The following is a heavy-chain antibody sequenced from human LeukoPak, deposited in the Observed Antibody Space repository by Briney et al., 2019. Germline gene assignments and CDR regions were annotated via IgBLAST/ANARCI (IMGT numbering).Heavy chain of an antibody. CDR1: GFTFSSYD. D-gene: IGHD3-3*02. V-gene: IGHV3-30*02. CDR3: AKVRSFAWNCFDP. J-gene: IGHJ5*02. CDR2: IRYDGSNK. Sequence: GGSLRLSCAASGFTFSSYDMHWVRQAPGKGLEWVAYIRYDGSNKYYADSVKGRFTISRDNSKNTLYLQMNSLRAEDTAVYYCAKVRSFAWNCFDPWGKGTLVTVSS.